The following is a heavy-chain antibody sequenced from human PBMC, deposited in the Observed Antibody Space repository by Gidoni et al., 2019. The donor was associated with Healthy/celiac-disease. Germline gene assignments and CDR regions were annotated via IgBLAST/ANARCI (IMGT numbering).Heavy chain of an antibody. J-gene: IGHJ4*02. CDR1: GFTFDDYS. CDR2: ISWDGGST. Sequence: EVQLVESGGVVVQPGGSLRLSCAASGFTFDDYSLHWVRQAPGKGREWVSLISWDGGSTYYADSVKGRFTISRDNSKNSLYLQMNSLRTEDTALYYCARVKEGYCSSTSCYAFDYWGQGTLVTVSS. V-gene: IGHV3-43*01. CDR3: ARVKEGYCSSTSCYAFDY. D-gene: IGHD2-2*01.